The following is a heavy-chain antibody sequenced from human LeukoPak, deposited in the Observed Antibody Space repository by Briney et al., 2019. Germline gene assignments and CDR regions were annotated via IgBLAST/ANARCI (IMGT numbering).Heavy chain of an antibody. CDR3: ARSRPGYSSGWYPQRQDWQFDP. D-gene: IGHD6-19*01. Sequence: ASVKVSCKASGYTFTGYYMHWVRQAPGQGLEWMGWINPNSGGTNYAQKFQGRVTMTRDTSISTAYMELSRLRSDDTAVYYCARSRPGYSSGWYPQRQDWQFDPWGQGTLVTVSS. CDR2: INPNSGGT. J-gene: IGHJ5*02. V-gene: IGHV1-2*02. CDR1: GYTFTGYY.